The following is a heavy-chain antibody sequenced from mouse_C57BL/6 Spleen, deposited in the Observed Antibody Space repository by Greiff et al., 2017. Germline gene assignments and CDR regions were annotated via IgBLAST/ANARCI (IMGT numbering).Heavy chain of an antibody. CDR1: GFNIKDDY. J-gene: IGHJ2*01. CDR3: TRITTVVATDY. Sequence: DVQLQESGAELVRPGASVKLSCTASGFNIKDDYMHWVKQRPEQGLEWIGWIDPENGDTEYASKFQGKATITADTSSNTAYLQLSSLTSEDTAVYYCTRITTVVATDYWGQGTTLTVSS. V-gene: IGHV14-4*01. D-gene: IGHD1-1*01. CDR2: IDPENGDT.